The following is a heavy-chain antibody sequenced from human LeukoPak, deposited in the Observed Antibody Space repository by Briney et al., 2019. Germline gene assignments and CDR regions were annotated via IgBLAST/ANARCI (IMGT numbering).Heavy chain of an antibody. V-gene: IGHV3-21*01. CDR3: ARDGDCSGGSCYRFSDYYYGMDV. CDR1: GFTFSNYS. D-gene: IGHD2-15*01. J-gene: IGHJ6*02. CDR2: ISSSSSYI. Sequence: GGSLRLSCAASGFTFSNYSMNWVRQAPGKGLEWVSSISSSSSYIYYADSVKGRFTISRDNAKNSLYLQMNSLRAEDTAVYYCARDGDCSGGSCYRFSDYYYGMDVWGQGTTVTVSS.